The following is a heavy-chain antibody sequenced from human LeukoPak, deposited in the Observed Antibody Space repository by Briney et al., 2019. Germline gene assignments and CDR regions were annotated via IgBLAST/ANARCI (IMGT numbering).Heavy chain of an antibody. D-gene: IGHD2-2*02. J-gene: IGHJ2*01. V-gene: IGHV4-59*01. CDR1: GGSISSYY. Sequence: SETLSLTCTVSGGSISSYYWSWIRQPPGKGLEWIGYIYYSGSTNYNPSLKSRVTISVDTSKNQFSLKLSSVTAADTAVYYCARDRQYQLPYLYWYFELWGRGTLVTVSS. CDR2: IYYSGST. CDR3: ARDRQYQLPYLYWYFEL.